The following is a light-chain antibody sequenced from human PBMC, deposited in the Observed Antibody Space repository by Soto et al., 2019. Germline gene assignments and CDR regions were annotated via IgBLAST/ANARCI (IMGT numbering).Light chain of an antibody. V-gene: IGKV3-20*01. CDR3: QQYVSSPYT. CDR2: GAS. J-gene: IGKJ2*01. Sequence: EIVLTQSPGTLSLSPGERATLSCRASQSVSSSYLAWNQQKPGQAPRLLIYGASIRATGIPDRFSGSGSGTDFTLTISRLEPEDFAVYYCQQYVSSPYTFGQGTKLEIK. CDR1: QSVSSSY.